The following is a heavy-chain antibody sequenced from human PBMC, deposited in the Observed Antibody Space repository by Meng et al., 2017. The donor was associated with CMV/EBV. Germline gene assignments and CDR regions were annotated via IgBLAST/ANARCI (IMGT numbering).Heavy chain of an antibody. CDR3: ARAGDYGGRGYFDY. D-gene: IGHD4-23*01. CDR1: GGTFSRYA. Sequence: QVRSGQSGAGVKKPGSSVKGSCKASGGTFSRYAISWVRQAPGQGLEWMGGIIPIFGTANYAQKFQGRVTITADESTSTAYMELSSLRSEDTAVYYCARAGDYGGRGYFDYWGQGTLVTVSS. V-gene: IGHV1-69*12. J-gene: IGHJ4*02. CDR2: IIPIFGTA.